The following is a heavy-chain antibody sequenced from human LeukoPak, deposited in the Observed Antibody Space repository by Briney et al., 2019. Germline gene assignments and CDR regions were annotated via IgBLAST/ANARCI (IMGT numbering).Heavy chain of an antibody. Sequence: GGSLRLSCAGSGFTFSSHWMSWVRQAPGKGPEWVANIKQDGGEKYYVDSVKGRFTISRDNAKNSLYLQMNSLRAEDTAVYYCARDKVVGATYFDYWGQGILVTVSS. J-gene: IGHJ4*02. V-gene: IGHV3-7*01. D-gene: IGHD1-26*01. CDR2: IKQDGGEK. CDR3: ARDKVVGATYFDY. CDR1: GFTFSSHW.